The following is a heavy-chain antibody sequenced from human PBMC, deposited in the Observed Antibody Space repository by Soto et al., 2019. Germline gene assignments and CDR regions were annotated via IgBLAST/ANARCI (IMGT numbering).Heavy chain of an antibody. V-gene: IGHV4-59*01. Sequence: SETLSLTCTVSGGSISSYYWSWIRQPPGKGLEWIGYIYYSGSTNYNPSLKSRVTISVDTSKNQFSLKLSSVTAADTAVYYCARCLEPYSGHAFDIWGQGTMVTVSS. CDR3: ARCLEPYSGHAFDI. D-gene: IGHD1-1*01. CDR1: GGSISSYY. CDR2: IYYSGST. J-gene: IGHJ3*02.